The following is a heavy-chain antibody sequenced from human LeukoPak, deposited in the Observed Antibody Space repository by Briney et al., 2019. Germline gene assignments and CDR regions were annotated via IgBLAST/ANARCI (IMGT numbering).Heavy chain of an antibody. CDR1: GGTFSSYA. J-gene: IGHJ5*02. D-gene: IGHD1-7*01. CDR2: IIPIFGTA. CDR3: ARGLSITGSTPDRCVWFDP. V-gene: IGHV1-69*05. Sequence: GASVKVSCKASGGTFSSYAISWVRQAPGQGLEWMGGIIPIFGTANYAQKLQGRVTITTDVSTSTAYMELSSLRSEDTAVYFCARGLSITGSTPDRCVWFDPWGQGTLVTVSS.